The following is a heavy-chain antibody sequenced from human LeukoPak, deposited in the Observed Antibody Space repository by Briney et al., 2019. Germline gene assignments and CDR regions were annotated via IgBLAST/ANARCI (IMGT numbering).Heavy chain of an antibody. CDR1: GFIFGDYN. Sequence: GGSLRLSCAASGFIFGDYNMNWVRQVPGKGLEWISYMSSTSTTIFYADSVKGRFTISRDNAKNSLYLQMNSLRAEDTAVYYCGKDYDSSGYYISADYWGQGTLVTVSS. D-gene: IGHD3-22*01. V-gene: IGHV3-48*01. CDR2: MSSTSTTI. CDR3: GKDYDSSGYYISADY. J-gene: IGHJ4*02.